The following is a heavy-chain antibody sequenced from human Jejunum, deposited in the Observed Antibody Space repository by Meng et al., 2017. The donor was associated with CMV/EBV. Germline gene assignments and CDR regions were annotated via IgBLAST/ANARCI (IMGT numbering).Heavy chain of an antibody. CDR2: ITSSSGTI. V-gene: IGHV3-48*04. CDR3: ATVNGHAFDI. Sequence: CAASGFTFSRYSMNWVRQAPGKGLEWVSYITSSSGTIYYADSVKSRFTIFRDNAKNSLHLQMNSLRAEDTAVYYCATVNGHAFDIWGQGTMVTVSS. CDR1: GFTFSRYS. D-gene: IGHD2-8*01. J-gene: IGHJ3*02.